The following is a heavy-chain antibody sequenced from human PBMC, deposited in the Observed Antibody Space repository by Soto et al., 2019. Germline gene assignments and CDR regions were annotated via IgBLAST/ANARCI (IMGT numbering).Heavy chain of an antibody. J-gene: IGHJ6*02. Sequence: SETLSLTCTVSGGSISSYYWSWIRQPPGKGLEWIGYIYYSGTTNYSPSLKSRVTISVDTSKNQFSLKLSSVTAADSAIYYCARQSGGYYYYGMDVWGQGTTVTVSS. CDR1: GGSISSYY. V-gene: IGHV4-59*08. CDR2: IYYSGTT. CDR3: ARQSGGYYYYGMDV. D-gene: IGHD1-26*01.